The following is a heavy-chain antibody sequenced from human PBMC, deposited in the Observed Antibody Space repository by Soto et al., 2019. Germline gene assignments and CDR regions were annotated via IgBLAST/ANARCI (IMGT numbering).Heavy chain of an antibody. CDR3: VHRRSSSHLYY. CDR2: IYWDDDK. Sequence: QITLKESGPTLVKPTQTLTLTCTFSGFSLSTSRMGVGWIRQPPGKALEWLALIYWDDDKRYSPSLKSRLTITKDTSKTQVVLTMTNMDPVDTATYYCVHRRSSSHLYYWGQGTLVTVSS. V-gene: IGHV2-5*02. J-gene: IGHJ4*02. D-gene: IGHD6-6*01. CDR1: GFSLSTSRMG.